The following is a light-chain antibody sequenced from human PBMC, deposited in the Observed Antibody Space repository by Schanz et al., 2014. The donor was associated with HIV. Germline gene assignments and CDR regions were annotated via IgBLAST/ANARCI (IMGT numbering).Light chain of an antibody. Sequence: EIVMTQSPVTLSVSPGERATLSCRASQSLGGSQLAWYQHKPGQAPRLLIYGASTRATGIPDRFSGSGSGTDFTLTISSLEPEDFAVYYCQYFGNSGGTFGGGTKVEIK. CDR3: QYFGNSGGT. CDR2: GAS. V-gene: IGKV3-20*01. J-gene: IGKJ4*01. CDR1: QSLGGSQ.